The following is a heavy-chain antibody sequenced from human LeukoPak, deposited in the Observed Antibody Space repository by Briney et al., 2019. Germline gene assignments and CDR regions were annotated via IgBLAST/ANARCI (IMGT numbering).Heavy chain of an antibody. J-gene: IGHJ4*02. CDR2: VYYGGST. CDR3: ARGGALWTVMN. CDR1: GGSISSSSYY. D-gene: IGHD3/OR15-3a*01. V-gene: IGHV4-39*07. Sequence: SETLSLTCTVSGGSISSSSYYWGWIRQPPGEGLEWIGSVYYGGSTYYNPSLKSRVTISVDASKNQFSLRLSSVTAADTAVYYCARGGALWTVMNWGQGTQVTVSS.